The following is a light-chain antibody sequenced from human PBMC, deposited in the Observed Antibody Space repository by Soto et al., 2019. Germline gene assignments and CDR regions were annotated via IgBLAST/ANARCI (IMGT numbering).Light chain of an antibody. CDR2: GAS. CDR1: QTIRSTY. J-gene: IGKJ5*01. Sequence: EIVLTQSPATLSLSPGEGVTLSSRASQTIRSTYLAWYQQKPGQAPRVLIFGASSRATGIPDRFSGSGSGTEFTLTISRLEPGDSGVFYCQHYGSSVITFGRGTRLEIK. V-gene: IGKV3-20*01. CDR3: QHYGSSVIT.